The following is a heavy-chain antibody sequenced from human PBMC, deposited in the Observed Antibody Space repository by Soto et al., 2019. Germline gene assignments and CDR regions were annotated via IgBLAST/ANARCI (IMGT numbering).Heavy chain of an antibody. CDR1: GFSLTTRGVG. D-gene: IGHD3-16*01. V-gene: IGHV2-5*02. CDR3: AHIPNYYQYDWFDP. Sequence: QITLKESGPTLVKPTQTLTLTCTFSGFSLTTRGVGVGWIHQPPGKALECLALIYWDDDKRYSPSLQSRLSIXXXTXXNQVVLTMTNVDPVDTATYYCAHIPNYYQYDWFDPWGQGTLVSVSS. CDR2: IYWDDDK. J-gene: IGHJ5*02.